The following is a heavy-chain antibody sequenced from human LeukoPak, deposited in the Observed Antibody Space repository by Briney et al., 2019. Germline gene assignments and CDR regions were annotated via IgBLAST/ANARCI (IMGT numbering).Heavy chain of an antibody. V-gene: IGHV4-59*01. D-gene: IGHD3-16*01. Sequence: SETLSLTCTVSGGSISSYYWSWIRQPPGKGLEWIGYIYYSGSTNYNPSLKSRVTISVDTSKNQFSLKLSSVTAADTAVYYCARVDGGFFDYWGQGTLVTVSS. J-gene: IGHJ4*02. CDR1: GGSISSYY. CDR2: IYYSGST. CDR3: ARVDGGFFDY.